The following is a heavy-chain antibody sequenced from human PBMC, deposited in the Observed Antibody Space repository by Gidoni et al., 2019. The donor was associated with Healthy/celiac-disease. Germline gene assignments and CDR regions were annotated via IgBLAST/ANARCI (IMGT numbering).Heavy chain of an antibody. CDR2: IYYSEST. CDR3: ARGLWFGEPLYYYGMDV. J-gene: IGHJ6*02. CDR1: GGSISSYY. D-gene: IGHD3-10*01. Sequence: QVQLQESGPGLMKPPETLSLTCPVPGGSISSYYWSWIRQPPGKGLEWIGYIYYSESTNYNPSLKSRVTISVDTSKNQFSLKLSSVTAADTAVYYCARGLWFGEPLYYYGMDVWGQGTTVTVSS. V-gene: IGHV4-59*01.